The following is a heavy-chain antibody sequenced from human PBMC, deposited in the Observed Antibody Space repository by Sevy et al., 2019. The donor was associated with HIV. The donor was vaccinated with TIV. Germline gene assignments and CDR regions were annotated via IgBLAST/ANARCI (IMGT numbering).Heavy chain of an antibody. CDR2: IKEDGSEK. J-gene: IGHJ4*02. CDR3: ARYDYSAYSFDY. Sequence: GGSLRLSCAASGFSFSTYWMSWVRQAPGKGLEWVANIKEDGSEKYYVDSVKGRFTISRDNAKNSLYLQMDSLRAEDTAVFYCARYDYSAYSFDYWGQRTLVTVSS. CDR1: GFSFSTYW. V-gene: IGHV3-7*01. D-gene: IGHD3-16*01.